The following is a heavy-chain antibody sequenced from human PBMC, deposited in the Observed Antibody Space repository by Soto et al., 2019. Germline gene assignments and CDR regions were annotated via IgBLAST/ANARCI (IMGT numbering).Heavy chain of an antibody. CDR3: AGRLLWFGELRNWFDP. D-gene: IGHD3-10*01. Sequence: ASVKVSCKASGGTFSSYAISWVRQAPGQGLEWMGGIIPIFGTANYAQKFQGRVTITADESTSTAYMELSSLRSEDTAVYYCAGRLLWFGELRNWFDPWGQGTLVTVSS. CDR2: IIPIFGTA. J-gene: IGHJ5*02. V-gene: IGHV1-69*13. CDR1: GGTFSSYA.